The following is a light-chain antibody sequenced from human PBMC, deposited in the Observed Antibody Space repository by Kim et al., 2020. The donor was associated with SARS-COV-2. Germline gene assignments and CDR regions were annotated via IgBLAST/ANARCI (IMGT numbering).Light chain of an antibody. V-gene: IGKV3-15*01. Sequence: EIVMTQSPATLSVSPGERATLSCRASQSISTNLVWYQHKPGQPPRLLIYGAYTRATGIPARFSGSGSGTEFTLTISSLQSEDFAVYYCQQYNNRPQLTCGGGTKVDIK. CDR1: QSISTN. CDR2: GAY. CDR3: QQYNNRPQLT. J-gene: IGKJ4*01.